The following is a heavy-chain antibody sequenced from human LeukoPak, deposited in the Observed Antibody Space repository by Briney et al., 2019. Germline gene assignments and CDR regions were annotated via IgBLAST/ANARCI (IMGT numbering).Heavy chain of an antibody. V-gene: IGHV1-69*13. J-gene: IGHJ4*02. CDR2: IIPIFGTA. Sequence: ASVKVSCKASGGTFSSYAISWVRQAPGQGLEWVGGIIPIFGTANYAQKFQGRVTITADESTSTAYMELSSLRSEDTAVYYCARVLRLGELWWGQGTLVTVSS. CDR1: GGTFSSYA. CDR3: ARVLRLGELW. D-gene: IGHD3-16*01.